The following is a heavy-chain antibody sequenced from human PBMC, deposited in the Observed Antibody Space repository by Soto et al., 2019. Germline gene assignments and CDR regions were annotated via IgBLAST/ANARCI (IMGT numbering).Heavy chain of an antibody. D-gene: IGHD2-21*02. Sequence: SETLSLTCSVSGYSISGPSYWAWIRQPPGKGPEWIASIYHGGTTFYNPSLKSRITISVDPSNNQFSLKLTSVTAADTAVYYCAKVHVMVVAGSTFDNWGHGTLVTVSS. CDR2: IYHGGTT. CDR1: GYSISGPSY. J-gene: IGHJ4*03. CDR3: AKVHVMVVAGSTFDN. V-gene: IGHV4-38-2*02.